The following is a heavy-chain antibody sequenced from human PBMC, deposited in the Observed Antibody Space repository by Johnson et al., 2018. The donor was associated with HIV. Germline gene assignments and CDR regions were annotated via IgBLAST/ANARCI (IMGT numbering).Heavy chain of an antibody. D-gene: IGHD3-16*01. CDR1: GFTVSSNY. J-gene: IGHJ3*02. Sequence: QVQLVESGGGLVQPGGSLRLSCAASGFTVSSNYMSWVRQAPGKGLEWVAFIRYDGSNKYYADSVKGRFTISRDNSKNTLYLQMNSLRAEDTAVYYCALVLGALPGAFDIWGQGTLVTVSS. V-gene: IGHV3-30*02. CDR2: IRYDGSNK. CDR3: ALVLGALPGAFDI.